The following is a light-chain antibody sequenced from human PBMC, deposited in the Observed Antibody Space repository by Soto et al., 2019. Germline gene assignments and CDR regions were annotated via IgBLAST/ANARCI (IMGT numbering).Light chain of an antibody. CDR3: QQLKSYPPFT. CDR2: KAS. CDR1: QTISSW. Sequence: DIQMTQSPSTLSGSVGDRVTITCRASQTISSWLAWYQQKPGKAPKLLIYKASTLKSGVPSRFSGSGSGTEFTLTISSLQPDDFATYYCQQLKSYPPFTFGPGTKVDIK. V-gene: IGKV1-5*03. J-gene: IGKJ3*01.